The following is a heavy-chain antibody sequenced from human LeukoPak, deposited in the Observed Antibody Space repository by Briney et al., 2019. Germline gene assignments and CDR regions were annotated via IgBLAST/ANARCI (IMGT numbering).Heavy chain of an antibody. CDR1: GGSISSSSYY. Sequence: PSETLSLTCTVSGGSISSSSYYWGWIRQPPGKGLECIGSIYYSGSTYYNPSLKSRVTISVDTSKNQFSLKLSSVTAADTAVYYCARLNYYYDSSGYYPSSPFDYWGQGTLVTVSS. J-gene: IGHJ4*02. D-gene: IGHD3-22*01. CDR2: IYYSGST. CDR3: ARLNYYYDSSGYYPSSPFDY. V-gene: IGHV4-39*01.